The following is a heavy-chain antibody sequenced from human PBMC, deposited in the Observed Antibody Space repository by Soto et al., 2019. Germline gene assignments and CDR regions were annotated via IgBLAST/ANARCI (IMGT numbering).Heavy chain of an antibody. Sequence: LRLSCAASGFTFSSYAMSWVRQAPGKGLEWVSAISGSGGSTYYADSVKGRFTISRDNSKNTLYLQMNSLRAEDTAVYYCAKDPRMVRGVIIGPDIWGQGTMVTVSS. V-gene: IGHV3-23*01. D-gene: IGHD3-10*01. CDR2: ISGSGGST. CDR3: AKDPRMVRGVIIGPDI. CDR1: GFTFSSYA. J-gene: IGHJ3*02.